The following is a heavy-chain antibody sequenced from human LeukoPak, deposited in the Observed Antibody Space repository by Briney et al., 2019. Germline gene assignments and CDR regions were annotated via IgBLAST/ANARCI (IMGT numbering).Heavy chain of an antibody. J-gene: IGHJ4*02. CDR2: IYTSGST. CDR1: GGSISSYY. V-gene: IGHV4-4*09. D-gene: IGHD1-26*01. CDR3: ARRGDSGSCDY. Sequence: SETLSLTCTVSGGSISSYYWSWIRQPPGKGLEWIGYIYTSGSTNYNRSLKSRVTISVDTSKNQFSLKLSSVTAADTAVYYCARRGDSGSCDYWGQETLVTVSS.